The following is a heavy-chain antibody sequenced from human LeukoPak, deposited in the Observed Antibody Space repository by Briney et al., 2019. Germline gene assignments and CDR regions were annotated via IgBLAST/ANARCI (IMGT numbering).Heavy chain of an antibody. CDR1: GFTFSGYG. Sequence: GGSLRLSCAASGFTFSGYGMHWVRQAPGKGLEWVAFIRYDGSNKYYADSVKGRFTISRDNSKNTLYLQMNSLRAEDTAVYYCAKDQHYDYVWGSYRQKALDYWGQGTLVTVSS. J-gene: IGHJ4*02. CDR2: IRYDGSNK. D-gene: IGHD3-16*02. V-gene: IGHV3-30*02. CDR3: AKDQHYDYVWGSYRQKALDY.